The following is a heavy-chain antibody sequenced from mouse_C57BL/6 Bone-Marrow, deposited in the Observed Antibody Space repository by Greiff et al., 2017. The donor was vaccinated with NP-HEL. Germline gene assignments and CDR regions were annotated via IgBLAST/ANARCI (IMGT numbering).Heavy chain of an antibody. D-gene: IGHD1-1*01. V-gene: IGHV1-15*01. CDR3: TRSPLITTVVATDWFAY. Sequence: LVESGAELVRPGASVTLSCKASGYTFTDYEMHWVKQTPVHGLEWIGAIDPETGGTAYNQKFKGKAILTADKSSSTAYMELRSLTSEDSAVYYCTRSPLITTVVATDWFAYWGQGTLVTVSA. J-gene: IGHJ3*01. CDR1: GYTFTDYE. CDR2: IDPETGGT.